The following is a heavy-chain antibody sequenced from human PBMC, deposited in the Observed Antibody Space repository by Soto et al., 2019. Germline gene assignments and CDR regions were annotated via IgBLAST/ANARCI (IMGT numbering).Heavy chain of an antibody. CDR3: AREQGVASYYYYGMDV. CDR2: IWDDGSNK. Sequence: QVQLVESGGGVVQPGRSLRLSCAASGFTFSSYGMHWVRQAPGKGLEWVAVIWDDGSNKYYADSVKGRFTISRDNSKNXLYLQMNSLRAEDTAVYYCAREQGVASYYYYGMDVWGQGTTVTVSS. J-gene: IGHJ6*02. D-gene: IGHD3-10*01. V-gene: IGHV3-33*01. CDR1: GFTFSSYG.